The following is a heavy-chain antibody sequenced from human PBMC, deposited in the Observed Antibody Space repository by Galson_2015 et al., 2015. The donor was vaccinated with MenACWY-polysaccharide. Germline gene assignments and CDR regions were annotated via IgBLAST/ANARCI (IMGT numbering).Heavy chain of an antibody. J-gene: IGHJ4*02. V-gene: IGHV3-74*01. CDR3: ARGYSAYD. CDR2: IKSDGRST. Sequence: SLRLSCAASGFTFGTYWMNWVRQAPGKGLVWVSRIKSDGRSTNYADSVKGRFTISRDNAKNTLYLQMNSLRAEDTALYYCARGYSAYDWGQGTLVTVSA. CDR1: GFTFGTYW. D-gene: IGHD5-12*01.